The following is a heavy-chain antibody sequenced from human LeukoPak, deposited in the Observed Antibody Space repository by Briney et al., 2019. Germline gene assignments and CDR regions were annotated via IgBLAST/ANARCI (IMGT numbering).Heavy chain of an antibody. J-gene: IGHJ6*03. CDR2: IYYSGST. CDR3: ARVVVVVVAAIPYYYYYYMDV. Sequence: PSETLSLTCTVSGGSISSSSYYWGWIRQPPGKGLEWIGSIYYSGSTNYNPSLKSRVTISVDTSKNQFSLKLSSVTAADTAVYYCARVVVVVVAAIPYYYYYYMDVWGKGTTVTVSS. CDR1: GGSISSSSYY. D-gene: IGHD2-15*01. V-gene: IGHV4-39*07.